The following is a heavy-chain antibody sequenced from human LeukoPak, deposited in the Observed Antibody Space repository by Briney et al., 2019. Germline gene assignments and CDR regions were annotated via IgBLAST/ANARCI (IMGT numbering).Heavy chain of an antibody. CDR2: INHSGST. V-gene: IGHV4-34*01. Sequence: PSETLSLTCAVYGGSFSGYYWSWLRQPPGKGLEWIGEINHSGSTNYNPSLKSRVTISVDTSKNQFSLKLSSVTAADTAVYYCARYRGSCYYDSSGYASRQIFDYWGQGTLVTVSS. J-gene: IGHJ4*02. CDR3: ARYRGSCYYDSSGYASRQIFDY. CDR1: GGSFSGYY. D-gene: IGHD3-22*01.